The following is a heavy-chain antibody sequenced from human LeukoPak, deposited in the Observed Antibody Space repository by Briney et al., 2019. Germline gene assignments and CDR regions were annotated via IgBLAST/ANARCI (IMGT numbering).Heavy chain of an antibody. CDR3: ARRNIAAFDAFDI. Sequence: PGGSLRLSCVASGFTFRDYYMSWIRRAPGKGLEWVSYISSSSSYIDYADSVKGRFTISRDNAKNSLHLQMNSLRAEDTAVYYCARRNIAAFDAFDIWGQGTMVTVSS. J-gene: IGHJ3*02. CDR2: ISSSSSYI. D-gene: IGHD6-6*01. CDR1: GFTFRDYY. V-gene: IGHV3-11*06.